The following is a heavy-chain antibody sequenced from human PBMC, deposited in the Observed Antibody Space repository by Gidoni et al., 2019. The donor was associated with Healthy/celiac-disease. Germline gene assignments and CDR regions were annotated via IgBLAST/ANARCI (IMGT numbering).Heavy chain of an antibody. D-gene: IGHD2-21*02. J-gene: IGHJ5*02. CDR2: MKSKTDGGTT. Sequence: VQLVESGGGLVQPGGSLRLSCAASCFTFSNAWMNGVRQAPGKGLEWVGRMKSKTDGGTTDYAEPVKGRFTISRDDSKNTLYLQMNSLKTEDTAVYYCTTSVTGNWCDPWGQGTLVTVSS. V-gene: IGHV3-15*07. CDR1: CFTFSNAW. CDR3: TTSVTGNWCDP.